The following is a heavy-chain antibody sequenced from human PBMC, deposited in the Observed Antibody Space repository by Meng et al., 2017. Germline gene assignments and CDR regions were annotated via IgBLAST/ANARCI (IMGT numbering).Heavy chain of an antibody. CDR3: ARDKSPGYSSSWNYFDY. D-gene: IGHD6-13*01. Sequence: GESLKISCAASGFTFSSYGMHWVRQAPGKGLEWVAVIWYDGSNKYYADSVKGRFTISRDNSKNTLYLQMNSLRAEGTAVYYCARDKSPGYSSSWNYFDYWGQGTLVTVSS. CDR1: GFTFSSYG. V-gene: IGHV3-33*01. CDR2: IWYDGSNK. J-gene: IGHJ4*02.